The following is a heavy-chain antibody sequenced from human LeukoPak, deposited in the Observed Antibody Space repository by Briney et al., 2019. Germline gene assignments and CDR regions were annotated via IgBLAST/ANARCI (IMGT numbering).Heavy chain of an antibody. CDR2: ISGSGGST. CDR3: AKIGPSGIVVVPAAFFDY. D-gene: IGHD2-2*01. CDR1: GFTFSIYW. V-gene: IGHV3-23*01. J-gene: IGHJ4*02. Sequence: GGSLRLSCAASGFTFSIYWMSWVRQAPGKGLEWVSAISGSGGSTYYADSVKGRFTISRDNSKNTLYLQMNSLRAEDTAVYYCAKIGPSGIVVVPAAFFDYWGQGTLVTVSS.